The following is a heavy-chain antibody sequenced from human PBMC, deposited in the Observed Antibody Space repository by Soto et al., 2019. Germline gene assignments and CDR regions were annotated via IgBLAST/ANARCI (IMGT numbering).Heavy chain of an antibody. CDR2: ISGSGSGT. V-gene: IGHV3-23*01. J-gene: IGHJ4*02. Sequence: RVSLRHYFVLSGCNFSTYAMTWLRHAPGKGLEWVSAISGSGSGTNYADSVKGRFTISRDNSKNILYLQMNSLRAEDTAVYYCAKEKPTTTCFDYWGPGNLVTVSS. D-gene: IGHD1-1*01. CDR3: AKEKPTTTCFDY. CDR1: GCNFSTYA.